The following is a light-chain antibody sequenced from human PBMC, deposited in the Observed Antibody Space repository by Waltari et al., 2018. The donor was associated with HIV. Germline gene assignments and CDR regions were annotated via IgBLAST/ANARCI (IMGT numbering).Light chain of an antibody. J-gene: IGKJ2*02. V-gene: IGKV3-20*01. CDR1: EDGPSNY. CDR2: GTS. Sequence: EAVLTQSPDTLSLSAGGRAPLSCRAKEDGPSNYSAWYQQKAGQAPRLLIYGTSITATGIPDRFSGSGSGTDFILTISRLEHEDFAVYYCQHDDTSPPKCTLGHGTKLEIK. CDR3: QHDDTSPPKCT.